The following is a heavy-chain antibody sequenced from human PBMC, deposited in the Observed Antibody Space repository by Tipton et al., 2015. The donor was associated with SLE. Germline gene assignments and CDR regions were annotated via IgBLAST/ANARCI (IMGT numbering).Heavy chain of an antibody. CDR3: ARDIEAPGDFLYFDY. Sequence: TLSLTCKVSGISISTHYWSWIRQPPGKGLEWIGQMHNSGDSTYNPSPKSRVTMSVDTSKNHFSLKLTSVIAADTAVYYCARDIEAPGDFLYFDYWGQGILVTVSS. CDR1: GISISTHY. V-gene: IGHV4-59*11. CDR2: MHNSGDS. D-gene: IGHD7-27*01. J-gene: IGHJ4*02.